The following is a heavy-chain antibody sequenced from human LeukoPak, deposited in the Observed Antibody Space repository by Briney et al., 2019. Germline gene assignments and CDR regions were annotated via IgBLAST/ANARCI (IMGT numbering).Heavy chain of an antibody. CDR2: VDTAGGT. CDR3: ARESPPGASPLDL. Sequence: GGSLTLSCAASGFTFSNYEMHWVRQAPGKGLEGASVVDTAGGTYFPASVKGRFAISRENAKKSLYLQMNSPRAGDTAVYYCARESPPGASPLDLWGRGTLVIVSS. CDR1: GFTFSNYE. D-gene: IGHD2-8*02. J-gene: IGHJ2*01. V-gene: IGHV3-13*01.